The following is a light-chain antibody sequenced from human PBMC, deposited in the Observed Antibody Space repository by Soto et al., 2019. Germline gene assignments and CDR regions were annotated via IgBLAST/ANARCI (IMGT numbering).Light chain of an antibody. CDR1: RSISSY. CDR3: QESYSTQYT. J-gene: IGKJ2*01. Sequence: DIQMTQSPSSLSASVGDRVTITCRASRSISSYLNWYQQKPGKAPKFLIYASSSLQSGVPSRFRGSGAGTSFTLTISSLQPEDFATYYCQESYSTQYTFGQGTKLEIK. V-gene: IGKV1-39*01. CDR2: ASS.